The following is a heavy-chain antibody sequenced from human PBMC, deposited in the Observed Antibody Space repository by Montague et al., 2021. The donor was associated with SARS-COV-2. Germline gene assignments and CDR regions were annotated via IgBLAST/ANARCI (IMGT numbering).Heavy chain of an antibody. D-gene: IGHD3-3*01. CDR1: GGSISSSSHY. Sequence: SETLSLTCTVSGGSISSSSHYWGWIRQPPGKGLEWIGSIYYSGSTYYNPSLKSRVTISVDTSKNQFSLKLSSVTAADTAVFYCARHSGDYTILGVVIYYMDVWGKGTPVTVSS. J-gene: IGHJ6*03. CDR3: ARHSGDYTILGVVIYYMDV. V-gene: IGHV4-39*01. CDR2: IYYSGST.